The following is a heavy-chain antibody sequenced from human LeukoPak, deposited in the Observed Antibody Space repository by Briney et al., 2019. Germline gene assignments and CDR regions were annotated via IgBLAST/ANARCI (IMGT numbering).Heavy chain of an antibody. D-gene: IGHD5-12*01. Sequence: GASVKVSCKASGYTFTGYYMHWVRQAPGQGLEWMGRITPNSGGTDYAQKFQGRVIMTRDTSISTAYMELSRLRSDDTAVYYCARELVDIVANTDAFDIWGQGTMVTVSS. CDR2: ITPNSGGT. J-gene: IGHJ3*02. CDR1: GYTFTGYY. V-gene: IGHV1-2*06. CDR3: ARELVDIVANTDAFDI.